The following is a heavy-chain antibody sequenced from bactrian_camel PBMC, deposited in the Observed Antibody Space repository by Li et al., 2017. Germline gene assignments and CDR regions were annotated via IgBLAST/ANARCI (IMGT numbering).Heavy chain of an antibody. CDR2: IDSDSST. Sequence: VQLVESGGGSVQTGGSLRLSCLISGYNYSSHCLGWFRQAPGKEREGVAAIDSDSSTSYADSVKGRFTISKDNDKKILFLQMDSLKPDDTAIYYCAAEPRQHESCVGSVVAIWAFGTTGQGTQVTVS. CDR1: GYNYSSHC. CDR3: AAEPRQHESCVGSVVAIWAFGT. D-gene: IGHD6*01. V-gene: IGHV3S53*01. J-gene: IGHJ6*01.